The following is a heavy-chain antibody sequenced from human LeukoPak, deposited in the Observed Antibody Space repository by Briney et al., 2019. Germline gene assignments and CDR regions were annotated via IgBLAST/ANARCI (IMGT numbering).Heavy chain of an antibody. CDR1: GGSISSYY. CDR3: ARERWYQLPSINAFDI. D-gene: IGHD2-2*01. CDR2: IYYSGST. J-gene: IGHJ3*02. Sequence: SETLSLTCTVSGGSISSYYWSWIRQPPGKGLEWIGYIYYSGSTNYNPSLKSRVTISVDTSKNQFSLKLSSVTAADTAVYYCARERWYQLPSINAFDIWGQGTMVTVSS. V-gene: IGHV4-59*01.